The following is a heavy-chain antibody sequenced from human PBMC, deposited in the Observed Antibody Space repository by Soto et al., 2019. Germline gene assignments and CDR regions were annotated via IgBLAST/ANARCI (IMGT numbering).Heavy chain of an antibody. V-gene: IGHV1-2*04. Sequence: ASVKVSCKASGYTFTCYYMHWVRQAPGQGLEWMGWINPNSGCTNYAQKFQGWVTMTRETSISTANMELSRLRSDDTAVYDCASIGILGWSRYDYSDYYYGMDVWGQGTTVTVSS. D-gene: IGHD5-12*01. J-gene: IGHJ6*02. CDR1: GYTFTCYY. CDR2: INPNSGCT. CDR3: ASIGILGWSRYDYSDYYYGMDV.